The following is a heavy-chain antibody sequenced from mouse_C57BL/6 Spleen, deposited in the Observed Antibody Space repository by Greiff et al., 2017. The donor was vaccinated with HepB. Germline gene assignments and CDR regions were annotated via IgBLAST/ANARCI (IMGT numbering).Heavy chain of an antibody. CDR2: ISDGGSYT. CDR1: GFTFSSYA. CDR3: ARVSGYGSSYDY. D-gene: IGHD1-1*01. Sequence: EVKLVESGGGLVKPGGSLKLSCAASGFTFSSYAMSWVRQTPEKRLEWVATISDGGSYTYYPDNVKGRFTISRDNAKNNLYLQMSHLKSEDTAMYYCARVSGYGSSYDYWGQGTTLTVSS. V-gene: IGHV5-4*03. J-gene: IGHJ2*01.